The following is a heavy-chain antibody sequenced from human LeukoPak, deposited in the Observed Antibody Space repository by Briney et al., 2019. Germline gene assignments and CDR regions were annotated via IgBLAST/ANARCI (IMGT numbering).Heavy chain of an antibody. V-gene: IGHV3-30*02. CDR1: GFTFSGYD. CDR3: AKGGSIVGPLNHLDY. CDR2: IRYDGSNK. Sequence: PGGSLRLSCAASGFTFSGYDMHWVRQAPGKGLEWVAFIRYDGSNKYYTDSVKGRFTISRDNSKNTLYLQMNSLRAEDTAVYYCAKGGSIVGPLNHLDYWGQGTLVTVSS. D-gene: IGHD1-26*01. J-gene: IGHJ4*02.